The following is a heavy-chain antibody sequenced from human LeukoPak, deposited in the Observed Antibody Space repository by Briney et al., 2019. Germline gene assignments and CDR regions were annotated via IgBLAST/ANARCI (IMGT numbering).Heavy chain of an antibody. CDR2: FYSGGSS. CDR3: ARDRGYGYGFFDY. V-gene: IGHV3-53*01. CDR1: GFTVRSIY. D-gene: IGHD5-18*01. Sequence: GGSLRLSCAASGFTVRSIYMTWVRQAPGKGLEWVSSFYSGGSSYYADSVKSRFIISRDSSTDTLYLQMNSLRVEDTAVYFCARDRGYGYGFFDYWGQGTLVTVSS. J-gene: IGHJ4*02.